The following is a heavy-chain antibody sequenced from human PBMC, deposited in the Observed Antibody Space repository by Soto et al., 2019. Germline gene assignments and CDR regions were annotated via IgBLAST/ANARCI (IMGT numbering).Heavy chain of an antibody. CDR2: INHSGST. D-gene: IGHD3-10*01. V-gene: IGHV4-34*01. CDR1: GGSFSGPN. J-gene: IGHJ5*02. CDR3: ARGWGFGFDT. Sequence: QVQLQQWGAGLLKPSETLSLACAVYGGSFSGPNWSWIRQPPGKGLEWIGAINHSGSTNYNPSLKSRVTTSIDTARIQYSLNLSSVTAADTAVYYCARGWGFGFDTWGQGVLVIVSS.